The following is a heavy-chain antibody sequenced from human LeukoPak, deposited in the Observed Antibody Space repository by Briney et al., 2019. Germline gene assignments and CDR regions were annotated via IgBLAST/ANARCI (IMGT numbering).Heavy chain of an antibody. J-gene: IGHJ4*02. D-gene: IGHD2-15*01. CDR1: GGSFSGYY. V-gene: IGHV4-34*01. CDR2: INHSGST. CDR3: ATRDIVVSGFASY. Sequence: SETLSLTCAVYGGSFSGYYWSWIRQPPGKGLEWIGEINHSGSTNYNPSLKSRVTIPVDTSKNQFSLKLSSVTAADTAVYYCATRDIVVSGFASYWGQGTLVTVSS.